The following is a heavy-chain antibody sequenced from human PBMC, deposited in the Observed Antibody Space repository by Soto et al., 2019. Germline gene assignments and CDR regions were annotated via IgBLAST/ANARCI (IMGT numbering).Heavy chain of an antibody. CDR3: AREPELPDLYYFDY. D-gene: IGHD1-26*01. CDR2: IWYDGSNK. Sequence: GGSLRLSCAASGFTFSSYGMHWVRQAPGKGLEWVAVIWYDGSNKYYADSVKGRFTISRDNSKNTLYLQMNSLRAEDTAVYYCAREPELPDLYYFDYWGQGTLVTVSS. J-gene: IGHJ4*02. CDR1: GFTFSSYG. V-gene: IGHV3-33*01.